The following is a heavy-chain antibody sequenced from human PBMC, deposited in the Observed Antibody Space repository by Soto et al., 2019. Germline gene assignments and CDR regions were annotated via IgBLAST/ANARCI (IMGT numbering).Heavy chain of an antibody. D-gene: IGHD2-15*01. J-gene: IGHJ5*02. Sequence: SEALSLTCTVSGGSISRYYWSWIRQPPGKGLEWIGYIYYSGSTNCNPSLKSRVTISVDTSKNQFSLKLSSVTAADTAVYYCATSGGSCDHQALCWFDPWGQGTLVTVSS. V-gene: IGHV4-59*01. CDR1: GGSISRYY. CDR2: IYYSGST. CDR3: ATSGGSCDHQALCWFDP.